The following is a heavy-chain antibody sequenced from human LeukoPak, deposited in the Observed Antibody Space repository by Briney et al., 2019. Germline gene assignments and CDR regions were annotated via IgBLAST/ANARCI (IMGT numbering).Heavy chain of an antibody. D-gene: IGHD3-10*01. J-gene: IGHJ4*02. CDR3: IGAGTHSY. V-gene: IGHV3-30*04. CDR1: GFTFSSYA. CDR2: ISYDGSNK. Sequence: PGGSLRLSCAASGFTFSSYAMHWVRQAPGKGLEWVAVISYDGSNKYYADSVKGRFTISRDTAKNTLFLQMNSLGAEDTAVYYCIGAGTHSYWGQGTLVTVSS.